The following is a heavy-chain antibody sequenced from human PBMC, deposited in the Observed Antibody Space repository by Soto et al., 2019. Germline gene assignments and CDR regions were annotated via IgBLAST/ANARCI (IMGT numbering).Heavy chain of an antibody. CDR2: ISAYNGNT. V-gene: IGHV1-18*01. CDR3: ARARLATMIVLPPDAFDI. Sequence: ASVKVSCKASGYTFTSYGISWVRQAPGQGLEWMGWISAYNGNTNYAQKLQGRVTMTTDTSTSTAYMELSSLRSEDTAVYYCARARLATMIVLPPDAFDIWGQGTMVTVSS. D-gene: IGHD3-22*01. CDR1: GYTFTSYG. J-gene: IGHJ3*02.